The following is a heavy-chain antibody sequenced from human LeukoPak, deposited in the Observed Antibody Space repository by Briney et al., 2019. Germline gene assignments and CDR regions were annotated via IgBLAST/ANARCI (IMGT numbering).Heavy chain of an antibody. CDR3: ESGSYVWGSYRYTGPFPY. CDR2: IIPIFGTA. V-gene: IGHV1-69*05. J-gene: IGHJ4*02. CDR1: GGTFNSYT. Sequence: SXXVSCKASGGTFNSYTISWVRQAPGQGDEGMGGIIPIFGTANYAQKFQGRVKINTEETKKKDYIEVSRQRDEGTAGYYCESGSYVWGSYRYTGPFPYWGQGTLVTVSS. D-gene: IGHD3-16*02.